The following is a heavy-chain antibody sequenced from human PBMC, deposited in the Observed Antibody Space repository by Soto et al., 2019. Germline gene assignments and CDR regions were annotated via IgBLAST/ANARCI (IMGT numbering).Heavy chain of an antibody. J-gene: IGHJ4*02. CDR3: ARDRPDFWSGYDY. D-gene: IGHD3-3*01. CDR1: GYTFTSYA. CDR2: INAGNGNT. V-gene: IGHV1-3*01. Sequence: GASVKVSCKAPGYTFTSYAMHWVRQDPGQRLEWMGWINAGNGNTKYSQKFQGRVTITRDTSASTAYMELSSLRSEDTAVYYCARDRPDFWSGYDYWGQGTLVTVSS.